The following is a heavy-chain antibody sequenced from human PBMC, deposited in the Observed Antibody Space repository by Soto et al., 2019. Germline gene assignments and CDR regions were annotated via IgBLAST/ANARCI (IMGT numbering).Heavy chain of an antibody. Sequence: QVQLVQSGAEVKKPGASVKVSCKASGYTFTSYGISWVRQAPGQGLEWMGWISAYNGNTNYAQKLQGRVTMTTDTSPSTAYMELRSLRSDDTAVYYCASTYYDFWSGYYWYFDYWGQGTLVTVSS. J-gene: IGHJ4*02. CDR1: GYTFTSYG. D-gene: IGHD3-3*01. V-gene: IGHV1-18*01. CDR2: ISAYNGNT. CDR3: ASTYYDFWSGYYWYFDY.